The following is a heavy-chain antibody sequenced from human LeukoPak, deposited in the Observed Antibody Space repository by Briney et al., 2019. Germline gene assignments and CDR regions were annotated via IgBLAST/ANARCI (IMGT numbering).Heavy chain of an antibody. CDR3: ARLGRGEYQLLSYYYYYMDV. CDR1: GYSFTSYW. V-gene: IGHV5-51*01. Sequence: GESLKISCKGFGYSFTSYWIGWVRQMPGKGLEWMGIIYPDDSDTRYSPSFQGQVTISADKSISTAYLQWSSLKASDTAMYYCARLGRGEYQLLSYYYYYMDVWGKGTTVTVSS. J-gene: IGHJ6*03. D-gene: IGHD2-2*01. CDR2: IYPDDSDT.